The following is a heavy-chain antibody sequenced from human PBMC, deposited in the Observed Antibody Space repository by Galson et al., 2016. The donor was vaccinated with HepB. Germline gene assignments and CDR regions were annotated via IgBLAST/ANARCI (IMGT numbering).Heavy chain of an antibody. CDR3: ARDRYSSGYYGMDV. Sequence: SVKVSCKASGYNFGSQYMHWVRQAPGQGLEWMGVIYPNGDDSAGYAQKFQGRVTITRDTSASTVPMELSSLRSEDTAVYYCARDRYSSGYYGMDVWGQGTTVTVSS. D-gene: IGHD3-22*01. V-gene: IGHV1-46*01. J-gene: IGHJ6*02. CDR2: IYPNGDDSA. CDR1: GYNFGSQY.